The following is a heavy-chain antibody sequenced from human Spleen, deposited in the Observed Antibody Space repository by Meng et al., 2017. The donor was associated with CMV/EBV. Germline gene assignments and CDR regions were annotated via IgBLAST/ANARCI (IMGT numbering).Heavy chain of an antibody. D-gene: IGHD6-19*01. CDR2: IYYSGST. Sequence: SQTLSLTCTVSGGSISSRNYYWGWIRQPPGKGLEWIGSIYYSGSTYYNSSLKSRVTISVDTSKNQFSLRLSSVTAADTAVYYCASAQVAVAGTPYFDYWGQGTLVTVSS. V-gene: IGHV4-39*07. CDR3: ASAQVAVAGTPYFDY. J-gene: IGHJ4*02. CDR1: GGSISSRNYY.